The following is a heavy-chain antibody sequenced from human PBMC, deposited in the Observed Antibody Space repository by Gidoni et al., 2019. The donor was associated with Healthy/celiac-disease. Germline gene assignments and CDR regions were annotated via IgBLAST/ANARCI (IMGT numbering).Heavy chain of an antibody. CDR2: IKSKTDGGTT. V-gene: IGHV3-15*01. Sequence: EVQLVESGGGLVKPGGSLRLSCAASGFTFSNAWMSWVRQAPGKGLEWVGRIKSKTDGGTTDYAAPVKGRFTISRDDSKNTLYLQMNSLKTEDTAVYYCTTSWGLRITIFRPGYYMDVWAKGPRSPSP. CDR1: GFTFSNAW. D-gene: IGHD3-3*01. CDR3: TTSWGLRITIFRPGYYMDV. J-gene: IGHJ6*03.